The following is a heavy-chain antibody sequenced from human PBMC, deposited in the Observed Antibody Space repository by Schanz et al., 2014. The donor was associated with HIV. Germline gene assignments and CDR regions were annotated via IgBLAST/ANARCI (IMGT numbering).Heavy chain of an antibody. CDR3: ARDDVLDALAS. CDR1: GDGFTTRT. Sequence: QVQLQQSGAEVHKPGSSVKVSCTASGDGFTTRTISWLPQAPGHALEWMGGIIPMIAAAKNAPKFQGRVTITADESTSTAYMELTGLNPEDTTIYYSARDDVLDALASWGQGTLVTVSS. D-gene: IGHD3-16*01. V-gene: IGHV1-69*13. CDR2: IIPMIAAA. J-gene: IGHJ5*02.